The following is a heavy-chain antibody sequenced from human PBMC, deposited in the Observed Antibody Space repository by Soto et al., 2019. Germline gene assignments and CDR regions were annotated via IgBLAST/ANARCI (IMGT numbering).Heavy chain of an antibody. CDR1: GGTFSSYA. V-gene: IGHV1-69*13. J-gene: IGHJ6*01. CDR3: ASDLRGGTSPAQIYYYYYGMDV. D-gene: IGHD2-15*01. CDR2: IIPIFGTA. Sequence: GASVKVSCKASGGTFSSYAISWVRQAPGQGLEWMGGIIPIFGTANYAQKFQGRVTITADESTSTSYMELSSLRSEDTAVYYCASDLRGGTSPAQIYYYYYGMDVWGLGTTVTVSS.